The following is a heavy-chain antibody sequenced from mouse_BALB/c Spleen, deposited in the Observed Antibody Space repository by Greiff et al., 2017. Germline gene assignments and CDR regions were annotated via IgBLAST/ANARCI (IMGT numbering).Heavy chain of an antibody. V-gene: IGHV3-6*02. CDR1: GYSITSGYY. CDR2: ISYDGSN. Sequence: ESGPGLVKPSQSLSLTCSVTGYSITSGYYWNWIRQFPGNKLEWMGYISYDGSNNYNPSLKNRISITRDTSKNQFFLKLNSVTTEDTATYYCARWHYYGSSYWYFDVWGAGTTVTVSS. J-gene: IGHJ1*01. D-gene: IGHD1-1*01. CDR3: ARWHYYGSSYWYFDV.